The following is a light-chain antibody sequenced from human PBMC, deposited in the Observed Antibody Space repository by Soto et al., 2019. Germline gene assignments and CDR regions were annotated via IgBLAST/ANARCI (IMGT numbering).Light chain of an antibody. Sequence: DIQMTQSPSTLSASVGDRVTITCRASQSISSWLAWYQQKPGKAPKLLIYKASSLESGAPSRFSGSGSGTDFTLTISSLLPDDFATYYCQQYIRYPYTFGQGTKLEIK. CDR3: QQYIRYPYT. CDR2: KAS. J-gene: IGKJ2*01. CDR1: QSISSW. V-gene: IGKV1-5*03.